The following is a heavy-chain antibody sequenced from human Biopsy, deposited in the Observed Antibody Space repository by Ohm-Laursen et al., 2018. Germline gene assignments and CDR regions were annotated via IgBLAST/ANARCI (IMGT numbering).Heavy chain of an antibody. CDR2: VYYTGST. Sequence: GTLSLTCTVSGDSISSYYWSWIRQPPGKGLEWIGYVYYTGSTDYNPSLQSRVTISVDMSKNHFSLRLRSVTPADTAIYYCARDSGILNYGNFKYYHYYGMDAWGQGTKVTVSS. CDR3: ARDSGILNYGNFKYYHYYGMDA. CDR1: GDSISSYY. V-gene: IGHV4-59*01. J-gene: IGHJ6*02. D-gene: IGHD4-11*01.